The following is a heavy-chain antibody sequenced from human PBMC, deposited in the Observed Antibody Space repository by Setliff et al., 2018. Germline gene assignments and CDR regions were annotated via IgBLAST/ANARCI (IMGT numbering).Heavy chain of an antibody. CDR2: TIPIFGTT. D-gene: IGHD3-22*01. Sequence: ASVKVSCKASVGTFSSYGISWVRQAPGQGLEWMGGTIPIFGTTDYAQKFQGRVTIITDESTSTAFMQLSSLRSEDTAVYYCVREGVDSRSSTDYRYYMDVWGKGTTVTVSS. CDR3: VREGVDSRSSTDYRYYMDV. J-gene: IGHJ6*03. V-gene: IGHV1-69*05. CDR1: VGTFSSYG.